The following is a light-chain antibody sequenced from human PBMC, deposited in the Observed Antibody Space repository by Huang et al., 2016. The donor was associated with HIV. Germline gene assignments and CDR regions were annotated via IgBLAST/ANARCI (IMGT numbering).Light chain of an antibody. CDR1: QDITNH. Sequence: DIQMTQSPSSLSASVGDRVTITWQASQDITNHLNWYQQRPGKAPKLLIYDTSNLETVVPSRFSGSGSGTDLIFTIASLQPEDIASYYCQQYKNLPFGGGSKAETK. J-gene: IGKJ4*01. CDR3: QQYKNLP. V-gene: IGKV1-33*01. CDR2: DTS.